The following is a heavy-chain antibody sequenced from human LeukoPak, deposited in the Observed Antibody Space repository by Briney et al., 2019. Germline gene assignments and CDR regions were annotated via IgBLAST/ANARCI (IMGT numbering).Heavy chain of an antibody. V-gene: IGHV4-4*07. J-gene: IGHJ3*02. D-gene: IGHD2-15*01. CDR1: GGSINNYY. CDR3: ARGRYCSADICSGGDAFDI. CDR2: IYTRGST. Sequence: SETLSLTCTVSGGSINNYYWSWIRQPAGKGLERIGRIYTRGSTNYNPSLKNRVTMSVDTSKNQFSLKLSSVTAADTAVYYCARGRYCSADICSGGDAFDIWGQGTMVSVSS.